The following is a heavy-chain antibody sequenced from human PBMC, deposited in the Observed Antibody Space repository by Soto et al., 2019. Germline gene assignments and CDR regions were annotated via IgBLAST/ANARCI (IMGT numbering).Heavy chain of an antibody. CDR3: ARAVAGGVYYYYGMDV. CDR1: GGTFSSYA. V-gene: IGHV1-69*12. CDR2: IIPIFGTA. Sequence: QVQLVQSGAEVKKPGSSVKVSCKASGGTFSSYAINWVRQAPGQGLEWMGGIIPIFGTADYAQKFQGRVTITADEATSTAYMELSSLRSEDTAVYYCARAVAGGVYYYYGMDVWGQGTTVTVSS. D-gene: IGHD6-19*01. J-gene: IGHJ6*02.